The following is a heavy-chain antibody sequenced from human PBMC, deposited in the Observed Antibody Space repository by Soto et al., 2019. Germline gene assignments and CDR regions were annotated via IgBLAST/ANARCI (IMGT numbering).Heavy chain of an antibody. CDR1: GDSVGNGPYY. CDR2: IYYSGST. D-gene: IGHD1-26*01. Sequence: QVRLQESGPGLVKPSETLSLSCLVSGDSVGNGPYYWSWIRQSPVEGLEWIAYIYYSGSTNVNPSLESRVNISIDMSKNQFFLELRSVTAADAAVYFCARVGSSCHSGGCYYYYGLGVWGQGTT. J-gene: IGHJ6*02. CDR3: ARVGSSCHSGGCYYYYGLGV. V-gene: IGHV4-61*01.